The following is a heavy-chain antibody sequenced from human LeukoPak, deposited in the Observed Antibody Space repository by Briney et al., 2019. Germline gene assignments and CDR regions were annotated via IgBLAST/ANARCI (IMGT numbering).Heavy chain of an antibody. V-gene: IGHV4-59*01. D-gene: IGHD2-8*01. CDR3: ASMGVYYYYYYMDV. CDR1: GGSISSYY. J-gene: IGHJ6*03. CDR2: IYYSGST. Sequence: SETLSLTCTVSGGSISSYYWSWILQPPGKGLEWIGYIYYSGSTNYNPSLKSRVTISVDTSKNQFSLKLSSVSAAVTAVYYCASMGVYYYYYYMDVWGKGTTVTVTS.